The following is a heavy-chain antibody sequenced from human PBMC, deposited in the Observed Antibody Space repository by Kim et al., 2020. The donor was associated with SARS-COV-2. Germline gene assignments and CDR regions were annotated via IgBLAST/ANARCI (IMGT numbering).Heavy chain of an antibody. V-gene: IGHV1-2*06. J-gene: IGHJ6*02. Sequence: ASVKVSCKASGYTFTGYYIHWVRQAPGQGLEWMGRINPNSGGTNYAQKFQGRVTMTRDTSISTAYMELSRLRSDDTAVYYCARGVDYDILTGYYTGYYGMEVWGQGTTVTVSS. D-gene: IGHD3-9*01. CDR2: INPNSGGT. CDR1: GYTFTGYY. CDR3: ARGVDYDILTGYYTGYYGMEV.